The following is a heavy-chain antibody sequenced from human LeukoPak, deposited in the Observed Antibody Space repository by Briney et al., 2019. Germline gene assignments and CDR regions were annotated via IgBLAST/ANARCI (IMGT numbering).Heavy chain of an antibody. CDR1: GFTFSSYG. V-gene: IGHV3-33*01. CDR3: AREQYSSSSFDY. CDR2: IWYDGRNK. D-gene: IGHD6-13*01. Sequence: GRSLRLSCAASGFTFSSYGMHWVRQAPGKGLEWVAVIWYDGRNKYYADSVKGRFTISRDNSKNTLYLQMNSLRAEDTAVYYCAREQYSSSSFDYWGQGTLVTVSS. J-gene: IGHJ4*02.